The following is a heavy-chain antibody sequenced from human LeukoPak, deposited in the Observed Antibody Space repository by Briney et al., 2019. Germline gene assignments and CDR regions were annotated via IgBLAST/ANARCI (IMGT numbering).Heavy chain of an antibody. CDR2: IYYSGST. D-gene: IGHD5-24*01. J-gene: IGHJ6*02. V-gene: IGHV4-59*01. Sequence: SETLSLTCTVSGGSISSYYWSWIRQPPGKGLEWIGYIYYSGSTNYNPSLKSRVTISVDTSKNQFSLKLSSVTAADTAVYYCASGNYYYYYYGMDVWGQGTTVTVSS. CDR1: GGSISSYY. CDR3: ASGNYYYYYYGMDV.